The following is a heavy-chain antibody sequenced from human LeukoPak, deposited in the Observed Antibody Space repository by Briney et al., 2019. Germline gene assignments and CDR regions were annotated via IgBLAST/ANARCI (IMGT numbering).Heavy chain of an antibody. J-gene: IGHJ6*03. Sequence: GGSLRLSCAASGFTFSNSGLHWVRQAPDKGLEWVAFTRFDGNEIYYADSVKGRFTISRDNSKNMLYLQMNSLRAEDTAVYYCAKDRVDLATILDYYYMDVWGKGTTVTVSS. D-gene: IGHD5-24*01. V-gene: IGHV3-30*02. CDR3: AKDRVDLATILDYYYMDV. CDR2: TRFDGNEI. CDR1: GFTFSNSG.